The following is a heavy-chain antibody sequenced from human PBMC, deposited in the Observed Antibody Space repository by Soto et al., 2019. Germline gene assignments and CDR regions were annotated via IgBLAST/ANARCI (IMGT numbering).Heavy chain of an antibody. CDR2: ISAYNGNT. V-gene: IGHV1-18*01. D-gene: IGHD3-10*01. J-gene: IGHJ4*02. Sequence: ASVKVSCKASGYTFTSYGISWVRQAPGQGLEWMGWISAYNGNTNYAQKLQGRVTMSTDTSTSTAYMELRSLRSDDTAVYYCARGPYYGSGSYLHYFDYWGQGTLVTVSS. CDR1: GYTFTSYG. CDR3: ARGPYYGSGSYLHYFDY.